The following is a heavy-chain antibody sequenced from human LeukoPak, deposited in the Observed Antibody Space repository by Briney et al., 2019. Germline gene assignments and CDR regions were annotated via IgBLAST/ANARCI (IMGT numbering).Heavy chain of an antibody. D-gene: IGHD4-17*01. J-gene: IGHJ5*02. Sequence: PSETLSLTCTVSGGSIRSDHWSWIRQPPGKGLEFIGYIYFSGSTSYNPSLKSRVTISVDSSKTQLSLTLRSVTAADTAVYYCARAHDYGDYKKWFDPWGQGTLVTVSS. CDR3: ARAHDYGDYKKWFDP. V-gene: IGHV4-59*01. CDR2: IYFSGST. CDR1: GGSIRSDH.